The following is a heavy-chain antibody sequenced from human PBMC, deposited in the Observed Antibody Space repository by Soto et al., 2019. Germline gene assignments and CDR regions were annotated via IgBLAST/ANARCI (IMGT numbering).Heavy chain of an antibody. CDR1: GFSISSDSY. CDR3: GHLKTDTEVTPAPPLFDS. Sequence: KASETLSLTCAVSGFSISSDSYWGWMRQPPGKGLEWIGTLSHSGRTFYNPSLKSRVTISADTTKNQFSLSLTSVTAADTAVYYCGHLKTDTEVTPAPPLFDSWGQGTLVTVSS. CDR2: LSHSGRT. V-gene: IGHV4-38-2*01. J-gene: IGHJ4*02. D-gene: IGHD2-2*01.